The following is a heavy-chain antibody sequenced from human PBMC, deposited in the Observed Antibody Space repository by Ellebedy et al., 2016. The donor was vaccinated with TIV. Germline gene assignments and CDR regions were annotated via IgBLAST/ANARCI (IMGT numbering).Heavy chain of an antibody. V-gene: IGHV3-9*01. CDR2: ISWNSGSI. J-gene: IGHJ4*02. D-gene: IGHD6-13*01. Sequence: GGSLRLXXAASGFTFDDYAMHWVRQAPGKGLEWVSGISWNSGSIVYADSVKGRFTISRDNAKNSLYLQMNSLRAEDTGLYYCAKDIRSAAGAFDYWGQGTLVTVSS. CDR3: AKDIRSAAGAFDY. CDR1: GFTFDDYA.